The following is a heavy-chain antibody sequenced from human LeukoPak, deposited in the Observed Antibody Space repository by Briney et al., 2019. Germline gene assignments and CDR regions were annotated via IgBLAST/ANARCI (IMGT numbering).Heavy chain of an antibody. Sequence: GGSLKLSFAASEFTFSSYGMHWVGQPQAKGRGWVAVISYDGSNKYYADSVKGRFTISRDNSKNTLYLQMNSLRAEDTAVYYCAKVFRVATITLCDYWGQGTLVTVSS. V-gene: IGHV3-30*18. CDR3: AKVFRVATITLCDY. CDR2: ISYDGSNK. CDR1: EFTFSSYG. D-gene: IGHD5-12*01. J-gene: IGHJ4*02.